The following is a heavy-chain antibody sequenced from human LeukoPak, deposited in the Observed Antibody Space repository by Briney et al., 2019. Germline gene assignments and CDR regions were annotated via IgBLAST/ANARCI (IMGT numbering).Heavy chain of an antibody. CDR3: ARARLHQNFGSGNSFDY. V-gene: IGHV6-1*01. CDR2: TYYRSNWNN. CDR1: GDSVSINSAA. J-gene: IGHJ4*02. Sequence: SQTLSLTCALSGDSVSINSAAWNWIRQSPSRGLEWLGRTYYRSNWNNDYAVSVESRITINPDTSKNQFSLQVTSVTPEYTAVYYCARARLHQNFGSGNSFDYWGQGTLVTVSS. D-gene: IGHD3-10*01.